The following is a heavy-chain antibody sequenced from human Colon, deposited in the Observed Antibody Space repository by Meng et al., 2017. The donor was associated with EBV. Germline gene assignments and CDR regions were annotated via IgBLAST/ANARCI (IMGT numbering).Heavy chain of an antibody. J-gene: IGHJ5*02. V-gene: IGHV4-30-2*01. D-gene: IGHD3-10*01. CDR3: VRDTRRGGGWFDP. CDR2: IYHGVNI. Sequence: QVQLPESGPGLVRPSQTLSLTCAVSGDSITSGDYSWTWIRQPPGKGLEWIGYIYHGVNIYYTPSLRSRVTISVDKSRNQFSLKLTSVSAADTAVYHCVRDTRRGGGWFDPWGQGTLVTVSS. CDR1: GDSITSGDYS.